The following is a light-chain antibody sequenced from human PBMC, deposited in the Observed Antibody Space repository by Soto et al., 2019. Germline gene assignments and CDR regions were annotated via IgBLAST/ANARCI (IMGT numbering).Light chain of an antibody. V-gene: IGKV3D-15*01. CDR1: QSAGNF. CDR3: QQHNQWPIT. Sequence: ERVMTQSPGTLSLSPGDRATLSCRASQSAGNFLAWYQQKPGQAPRLLIYYISTRATGIPARFSGSGSGTEFTLTINSLQSEDSAVYYCQQHNQWPITFGQGTRLEIK. CDR2: YIS. J-gene: IGKJ5*01.